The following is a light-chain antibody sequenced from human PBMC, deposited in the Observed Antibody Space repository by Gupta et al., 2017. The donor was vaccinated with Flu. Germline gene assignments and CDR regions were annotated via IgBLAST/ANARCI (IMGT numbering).Light chain of an antibody. CDR2: GAS. CDR3: QQYGSSPWT. V-gene: IGKV3-20*01. J-gene: IGKJ1*01. Sequence: EIVLTQSAGTLSLSQGERATLSCRASQSVSSSYLAWYQQKPGQAPRLLIYGASSRATGIPDRFSGSGSGTDFTLTISRLEPEDFAVYYCQQYGSSPWTFGQGTKVEIK. CDR1: QSVSSSY.